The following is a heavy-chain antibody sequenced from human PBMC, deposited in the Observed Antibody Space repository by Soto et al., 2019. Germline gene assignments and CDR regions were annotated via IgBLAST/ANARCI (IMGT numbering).Heavy chain of an antibody. V-gene: IGHV3-23*01. J-gene: IGHJ6*03. Sequence: PGGSLRLSCAASGFTLSSYAMSWVRQAPGKGLEWVSAISGSGGRTYYADSVKGRFTISRDNSKNTVYLQMNSLRAEDTAEYYCAKSPGGYSGYEYYYYMDVWGKGTTVTVSS. CDR1: GFTLSSYA. CDR2: ISGSGGRT. CDR3: AKSPGGYSGYEYYYYMDV. D-gene: IGHD5-12*01.